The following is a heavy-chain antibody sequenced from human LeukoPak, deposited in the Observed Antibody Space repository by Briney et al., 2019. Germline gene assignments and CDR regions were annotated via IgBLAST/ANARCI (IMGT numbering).Heavy chain of an antibody. V-gene: IGHV3-21*01. D-gene: IGHD3-10*01. Sequence: PGGSLRLSCAASGFTFSSYRMNWVRQAPGKGLEWVSSISSSSSYIYYADSVKGRFTISRDNSKNTLYLQMNSLRAEDTAVYYCAKELLWFGELFSFDYWGQGTLVTVSS. CDR2: ISSSSSYI. J-gene: IGHJ4*02. CDR3: AKELLWFGELFSFDY. CDR1: GFTFSSYR.